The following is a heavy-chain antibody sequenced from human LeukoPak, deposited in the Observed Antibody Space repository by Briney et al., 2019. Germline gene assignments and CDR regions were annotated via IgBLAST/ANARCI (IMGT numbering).Heavy chain of an antibody. D-gene: IGHD3-16*02. Sequence: ASVGVSCKASGYTFTGNYMYWVRPAPGQGLEWVGWINPDRGGTNYAQKLQCRDTILRRTCISTAYMDQSKLKSDNTSVYYCAKVFEYYDYVWCSYRYANDALDIWGQRTMVSVSS. J-gene: IGHJ3*02. CDR2: INPDRGGT. V-gene: IGHV1-2*02. CDR1: GYTFTGNY. CDR3: AKVFEYYDYVWCSYRYANDALDI.